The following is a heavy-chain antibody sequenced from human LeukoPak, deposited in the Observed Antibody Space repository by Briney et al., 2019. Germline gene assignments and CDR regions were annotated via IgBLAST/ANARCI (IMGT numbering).Heavy chain of an antibody. CDR1: GFTFSSYG. Sequence: GGSLRLSCAASGFTFSSYGMHWVRQAPGKGLEWVAFIRYDGSNKYYADSVKGRFTISRDNSKNTLYLQMNSLRAEDTAVYYCARDPIAVAGTGENYFDYWGQGTLVTVSS. CDR3: ARDPIAVAGTGENYFDY. J-gene: IGHJ4*02. D-gene: IGHD6-19*01. CDR2: IRYDGSNK. V-gene: IGHV3-30*02.